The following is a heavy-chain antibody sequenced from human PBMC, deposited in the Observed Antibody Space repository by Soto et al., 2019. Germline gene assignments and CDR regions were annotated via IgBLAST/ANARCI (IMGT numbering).Heavy chain of an antibody. J-gene: IGHJ4*02. CDR1: GYTLTSYY. V-gene: IGHV1-46*01. D-gene: IGHD3-9*01. CDR3: ARALLRYFDWILPYFDY. Sequence: ASVKVSCKASGYTLTSYYMHWVRQAPGQGLEWVGIINPSGGSTSYAHKFQGRVTMTRDTSMSTVYMELSSLRSEDTAVYYCARALLRYFDWILPYFDYWGQGTLVTVSS. CDR2: INPSGGST.